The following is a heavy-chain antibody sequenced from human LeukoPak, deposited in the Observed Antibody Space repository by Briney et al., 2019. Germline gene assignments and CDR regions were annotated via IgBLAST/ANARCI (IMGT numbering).Heavy chain of an antibody. V-gene: IGHV4-34*01. Sequence: SETLSLTCAVYGGSFRGYYWSWIRQPPGKGLEWIGEINHSGSTNYNPSLKSRVTISVDTSKNQFSLKLSSVTAADTAVYYCARGPSEDPAGSFDYWGQGTLVTVSS. CDR3: ARGPSEDPAGSFDY. J-gene: IGHJ4*02. CDR2: INHSGST. D-gene: IGHD2-15*01. CDR1: GGSFRGYY.